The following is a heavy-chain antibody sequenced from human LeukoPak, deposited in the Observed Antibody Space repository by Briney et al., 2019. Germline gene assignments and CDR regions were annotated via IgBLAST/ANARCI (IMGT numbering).Heavy chain of an antibody. CDR3: ARCVPRWLVKS. CDR1: GGSISSYY. J-gene: IGHJ5*02. CDR2: INHSGST. V-gene: IGHV4-34*01. D-gene: IGHD6-19*01. Sequence: PSETLSLTCTVSGGSISSYYWSWIRQPPGKGLEWIGEINHSGSTNYNPSLKSRVTISVDTSKNQFSLKLSSVTAADTAVHYCARCVPRWLVKSWGQGTLVTVSS.